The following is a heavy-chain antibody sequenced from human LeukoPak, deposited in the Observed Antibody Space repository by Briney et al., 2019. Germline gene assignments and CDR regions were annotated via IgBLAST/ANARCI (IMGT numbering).Heavy chain of an antibody. CDR2: ISPSGGST. CDR1: GYTFTSYY. D-gene: IGHD2-2*01. J-gene: IGHJ4*02. CDR3: VRAAPGDCSSTSCSLFDN. Sequence: ASVKVSCKASGYTFTSYYMHWVRQAPGQGLEWMGIISPSGGSTSYAQKFQGRVTMTRDTSTSTVYMELSSLRSEDTAVYYCVRAAPGDCSSTSCSLFDNWGQGILVTVSS. V-gene: IGHV1-46*01.